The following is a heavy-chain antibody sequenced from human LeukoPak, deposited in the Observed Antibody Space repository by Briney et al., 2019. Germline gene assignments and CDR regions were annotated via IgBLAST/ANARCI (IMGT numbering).Heavy chain of an antibody. CDR3: ARDPGGSYEYYFDY. V-gene: IGHV1-18*01. Sequence: ASVKVSCKASGYTFTSYGISWVRQAPGQGLEWMGWISAYNGNTNYAQKLQGRGTMTTDTSTSTAYMELRSLRSDDTAVYYCARDPGGSYEYYFDYWGQGTLVTVSS. CDR1: GYTFTSYG. CDR2: ISAYNGNT. J-gene: IGHJ4*02. D-gene: IGHD1-26*01.